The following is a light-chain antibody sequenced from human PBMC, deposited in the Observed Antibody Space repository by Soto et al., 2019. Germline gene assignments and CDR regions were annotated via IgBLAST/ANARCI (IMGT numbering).Light chain of an antibody. CDR1: GSDVGGYHY. V-gene: IGLV2-14*01. CDR2: EVS. Sequence: QSALTQPASVSGSPGQSITISCTGTGSDVGGYHYVAWYQHHPGKAPKLIIYEVSNRPSGVSNRFSGSKSGNTASLTISGLQAEDEADYYCNSCRRGDTVVFGGGTKLTVL. J-gene: IGLJ2*01. CDR3: NSCRRGDTVV.